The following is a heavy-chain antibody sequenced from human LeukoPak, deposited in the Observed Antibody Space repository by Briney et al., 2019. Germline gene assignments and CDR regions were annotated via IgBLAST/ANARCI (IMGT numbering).Heavy chain of an antibody. Sequence: GASVKVSCKAPGYTFTDYYMHWGRQAPGQGPEWLGWINPNSGGTKYAQKFQGRVTMPRDTSISTAYMELSRLRSDDTAVYYCAREYYDSSAYNQEAIDYWGQGTLVTVSS. V-gene: IGHV1-2*02. CDR3: AREYYDSSAYNQEAIDY. D-gene: IGHD3-22*01. CDR2: INPNSGGT. J-gene: IGHJ4*02. CDR1: GYTFTDYY.